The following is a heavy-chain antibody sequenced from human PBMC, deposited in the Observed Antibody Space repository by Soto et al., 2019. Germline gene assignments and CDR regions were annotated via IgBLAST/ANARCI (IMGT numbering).Heavy chain of an antibody. CDR1: GFTFSSYG. D-gene: IGHD2-15*01. V-gene: IGHV3-30*18. CDR3: AKDTRVTYCSGGSCYYFYYMDV. J-gene: IGHJ6*03. Sequence: GGSLRLSCAASGFTFSSYGIHWVRQAPGKGLEWVAVISYGGSDKYYADSVKGRFTISSDNSKNALYLQMNSLRAEDTAVYYCAKDTRVTYCSGGSCYYFYYMDVWGKGTTVTVSS. CDR2: ISYGGSDK.